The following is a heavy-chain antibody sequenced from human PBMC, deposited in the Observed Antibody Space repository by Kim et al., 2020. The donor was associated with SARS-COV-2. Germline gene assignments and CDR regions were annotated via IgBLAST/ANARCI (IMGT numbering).Heavy chain of an antibody. CDR1: GGSIGSYY. D-gene: IGHD6-13*01. CDR3: ARGRMVAAGGAIDL. V-gene: IGHV4-4*07. CDR2: IYSSVSP. Sequence: SETLSLTCTVSGGSIGSYYWSWIRQLAGKELEWIGRIYSSVSPNYNPSLTSRVTMSLAASKKQFPLKLKSVTAADTAVYYCARGRMVAAGGAIDLWGQG. J-gene: IGHJ5*02.